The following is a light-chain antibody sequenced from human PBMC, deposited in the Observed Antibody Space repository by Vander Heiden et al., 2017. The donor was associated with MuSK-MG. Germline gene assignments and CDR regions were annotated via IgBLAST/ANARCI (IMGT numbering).Light chain of an antibody. J-gene: IGKJ2*01. Sequence: EIVMTQSPATLSVSPGERATLSCRASQSVDSNLAWYQQKPGQAPRLLIYGASTRATGVPARFSGSGSGTEFTLTISSRQSEDFAVYYCQQDNNWPPSTFGQGTKLDIK. CDR2: GAS. CDR1: QSVDSN. V-gene: IGKV3-15*01. CDR3: QQDNNWPPST.